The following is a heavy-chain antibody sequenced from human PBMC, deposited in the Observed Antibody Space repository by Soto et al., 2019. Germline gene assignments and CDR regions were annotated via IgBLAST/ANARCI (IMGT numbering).Heavy chain of an antibody. J-gene: IGHJ3*02. V-gene: IGHV1-24*01. Sequence: GASVKVSCKVSGYTLTELSMHWVRQAPGKGLEWMGGFDPEDGETTYAQKFQGRVTMTEDTSTDTAYMELSSLRSEDTAVYYCATAWELPRSDAFDIWGQGTMVTVSS. CDR2: FDPEDGET. CDR3: ATAWELPRSDAFDI. D-gene: IGHD1-26*01. CDR1: GYTLTELS.